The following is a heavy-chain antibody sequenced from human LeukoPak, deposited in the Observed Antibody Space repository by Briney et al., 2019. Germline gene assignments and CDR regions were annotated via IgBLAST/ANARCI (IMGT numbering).Heavy chain of an antibody. D-gene: IGHD1-26*01. CDR1: GASISGSGYY. Sequence: PSETLSLTCTVSGASISGSGYYWGWIRQPPGKGLEWIGSIYSSGSTYYNASLQSRVTISIEASKNQISLRLNSVTAADTAMYYCAKSGGYGLIDYWGQGTLVTVSS. J-gene: IGHJ4*02. V-gene: IGHV4-39*01. CDR3: AKSGGYGLIDY. CDR2: IYSSGST.